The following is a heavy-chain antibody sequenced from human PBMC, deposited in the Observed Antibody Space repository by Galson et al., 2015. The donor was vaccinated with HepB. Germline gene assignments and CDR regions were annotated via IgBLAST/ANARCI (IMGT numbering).Heavy chain of an antibody. J-gene: IGHJ4*02. CDR2: ISAYNGNT. V-gene: IGHV1-18*04. Sequence: SVKVSCKASGYTFTSYGISWVRQAPGQGLEWMGWISAYNGNTNYAQKLQGRVTMTTDTSTSTAYMELRSLRSDDTAVYYCARDVRDAWELLPYPHFDYWGQGTLVTVSS. D-gene: IGHD1-26*01. CDR1: GYTFTSYG. CDR3: ARDVRDAWELLPYPHFDY.